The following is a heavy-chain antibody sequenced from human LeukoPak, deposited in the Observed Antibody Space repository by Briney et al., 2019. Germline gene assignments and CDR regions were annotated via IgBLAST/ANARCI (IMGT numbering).Heavy chain of an antibody. Sequence: SETLSLTCAVYGGSFSGYYWSWIRQPPGKGLEWIGEINHSGSTNYNPSLKSRVTISVDTSKNQFSLKLSSVTAADTAVYYCARVGDSSGYYYGITEYFQRWGQGTLVTVSS. D-gene: IGHD3-22*01. J-gene: IGHJ1*01. CDR2: INHSGST. V-gene: IGHV4-34*01. CDR1: GGSFSGYY. CDR3: ARVGDSSGYYYGITEYFQR.